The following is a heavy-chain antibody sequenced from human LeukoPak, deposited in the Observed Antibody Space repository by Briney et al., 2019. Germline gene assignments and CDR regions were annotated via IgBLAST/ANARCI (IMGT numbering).Heavy chain of an antibody. J-gene: IGHJ6*02. V-gene: IGHV3-23*01. D-gene: IGHD6-13*01. CDR1: GFTAGNKY. Sequence: GGSLRLSCAVSGFTAGNKYMSWVRQAPGKGLEWVSAISGSGGSTYYADSVKGRFTISRDNSKNTLYLQMNSLRAEDTAVYYCAKDRDSSWSDYYYYGMDVWGQGTTVTVSS. CDR3: AKDRDSSWSDYYYYGMDV. CDR2: ISGSGGST.